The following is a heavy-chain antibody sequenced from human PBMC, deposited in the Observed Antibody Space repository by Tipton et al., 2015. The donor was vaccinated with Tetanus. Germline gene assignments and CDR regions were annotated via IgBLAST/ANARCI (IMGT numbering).Heavy chain of an antibody. CDR1: GGSLSAGGHY. CDR2: LTYSGRT. V-gene: IGHV4-39*02. Sequence: TLSLTCIVSGGSLSAGGHYGAWVRQSPGKGLEWIGSLTYSGRTYYSPSLKGRLTMSVDTSKKDFSVRLRSVTAADTAVYYCARLREVVSRSGWAFDYWGQGILVTVSS. J-gene: IGHJ4*02. D-gene: IGHD3-10*01. CDR3: ARLREVVSRSGWAFDY.